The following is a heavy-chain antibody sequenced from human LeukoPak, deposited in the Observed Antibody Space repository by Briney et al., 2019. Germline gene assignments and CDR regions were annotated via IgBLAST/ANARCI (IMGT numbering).Heavy chain of an antibody. D-gene: IGHD3-3*01. CDR3: ARMSGSRLPGY. Sequence: GGSLRLSCAASGFTFSSHSMNRVRQAPGKGLEWVSYISSSSSARYYADSVKGRFTISRDDARNSLYLQMNSLRAEDTAAYYCARMSGSRLPGYWGQGTLVTVSS. CDR2: ISSSSSAR. CDR1: GFTFSSHS. J-gene: IGHJ4*02. V-gene: IGHV3-48*01.